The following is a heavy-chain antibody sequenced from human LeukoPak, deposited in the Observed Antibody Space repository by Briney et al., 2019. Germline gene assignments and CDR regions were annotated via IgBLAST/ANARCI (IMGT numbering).Heavy chain of an antibody. Sequence: ASVKVSCTASGCTFSSYAISWVRQAPGQGLEWMGGIIPIFGTANYAQKFQGRVTITADESKSTAYMELSSLRTEDTAVYYCARGRGRCGSTSCYAWIRPFDYWGQGTLVTVSS. CDR2: IIPIFGTA. D-gene: IGHD2-2*01. J-gene: IGHJ4*02. CDR1: GCTFSSYA. CDR3: ARGRGRCGSTSCYAWIRPFDY. V-gene: IGHV1-69*13.